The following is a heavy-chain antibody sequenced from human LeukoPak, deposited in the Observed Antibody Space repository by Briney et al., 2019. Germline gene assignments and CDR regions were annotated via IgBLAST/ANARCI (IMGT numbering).Heavy chain of an antibody. V-gene: IGHV4-34*12. Sequence: GSLRLSCAASGFTFSSYWMSWVRQAPGKGLEWIGEILHSGSTNYNPSLKSRVTMSVDRSKNQFSLKLSSVTAADTAVYYCARHVLFGSWGPGRYYYYYYMDVWGKGTTVTISS. CDR1: GFTFSSYW. CDR2: ILHSGST. D-gene: IGHD3-10*01. J-gene: IGHJ6*03. CDR3: ARHVLFGSWGPGRYYYYYYMDV.